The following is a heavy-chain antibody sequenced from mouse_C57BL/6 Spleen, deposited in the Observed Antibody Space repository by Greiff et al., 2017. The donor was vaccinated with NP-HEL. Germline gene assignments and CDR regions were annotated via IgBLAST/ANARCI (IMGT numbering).Heavy chain of an antibody. D-gene: IGHD2-1*01. V-gene: IGHV5-9-1*02. J-gene: IGHJ4*01. CDR1: GFTFSSYA. CDR3: TRDRGDYGNYDYAMDY. CDR2: ISSGGDYI. Sequence: EVNLVESGEGLVKPGGSLKLSCAASGFTFSSYAMSWVRQTPEKRLEWVAYISSGGDYIYYADTVKGRFTISRDNARNTLYLQMSSLKSEDTAMYYCTRDRGDYGNYDYAMDYWGQGTSVTVSS.